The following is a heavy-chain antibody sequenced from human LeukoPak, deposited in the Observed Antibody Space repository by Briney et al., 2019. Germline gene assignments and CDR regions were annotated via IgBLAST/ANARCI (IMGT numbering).Heavy chain of an antibody. J-gene: IGHJ6*03. CDR3: ARDHQQSYGDYYYYYMDV. CDR2: ISWNSGSI. D-gene: IGHD1-26*01. Sequence: GGSLRLSCAASGFTFDDYAMHWVRQAPGKGLEWVSGISWNSGSIGYADSVKGRFTISRDNAKNSLYLQMNSLRAEDTAVYYCARDHQQSYGDYYYYYMDVWGKGTTVTVSS. CDR1: GFTFDDYA. V-gene: IGHV3-9*01.